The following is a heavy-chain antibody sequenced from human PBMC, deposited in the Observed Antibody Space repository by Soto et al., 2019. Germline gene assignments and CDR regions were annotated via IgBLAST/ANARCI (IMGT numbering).Heavy chain of an antibody. Sequence: SVKVSCKASGGTFSSYAISWVRQAPGQGLEWMGGIIPIFGTASYAQKFQGRVTITADESTSTAYMELSSLRSEDTAVYYCARPLYCSSTSCYDYYYYGMDVWGQGTTVTVSS. D-gene: IGHD2-2*01. CDR2: IIPIFGTA. V-gene: IGHV1-69*13. CDR1: GGTFSSYA. CDR3: ARPLYCSSTSCYDYYYYGMDV. J-gene: IGHJ6*02.